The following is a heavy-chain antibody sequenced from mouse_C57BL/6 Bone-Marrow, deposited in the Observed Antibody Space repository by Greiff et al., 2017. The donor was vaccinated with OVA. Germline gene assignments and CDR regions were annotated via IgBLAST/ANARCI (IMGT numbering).Heavy chain of an antibody. V-gene: IGHV1-59*01. Sequence: QVQLQQPGAELVRPGTSVKLSCKASGYTFTSYWMHWVKQRPGQGLEWIGLIDPSDSYTNYNQKFKGKATLTVDTSSSTAYMQLNSLTTEDSAVYYSVRFEDRDDYGSTKDYFDYWGQGTTLTVSS. CDR1: GYTFTSYW. CDR3: VRFEDRDDYGSTKDYFDY. D-gene: IGHD1-1*01. J-gene: IGHJ2*01. CDR2: IDPSDSYT.